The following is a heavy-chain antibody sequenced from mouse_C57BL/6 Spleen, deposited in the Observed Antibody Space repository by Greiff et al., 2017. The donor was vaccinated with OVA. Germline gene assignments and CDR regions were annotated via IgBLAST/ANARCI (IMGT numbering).Heavy chain of an antibody. CDR3: ARHYSDGFAY. CDR1: GYAFSSSW. V-gene: IGHV1-82*01. J-gene: IGHJ3*01. D-gene: IGHD2-12*01. Sequence: VQLQQSGPELVKPGASVKISCKASGYAFSSSWMNWVKQRPGKGLEWIGRIYPGDGDTNYNGKFKGKATLTADRSSSTAYMQLSSLTSEDSAVYFCARHYSDGFAYWGQGTLVTVSA. CDR2: IYPGDGDT.